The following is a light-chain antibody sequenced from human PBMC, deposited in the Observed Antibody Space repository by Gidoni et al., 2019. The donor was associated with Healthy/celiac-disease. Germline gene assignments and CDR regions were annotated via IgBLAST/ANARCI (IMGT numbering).Light chain of an antibody. CDR3: QSYDSSLSGWV. J-gene: IGLJ3*02. CDR1: SPNIGAGYD. CDR2: GNS. V-gene: IGLV1-40*01. Sequence: QSVLTPPPSVSGAPGRRVTISCTGSSPNIGAGYDVHWYQQLPGTAPKLLIYGNSNRPSGVPDRFSGSKSGTSASLAITGLQAEDEADYYCQSYDSSLSGWVFGGGTKLTVL.